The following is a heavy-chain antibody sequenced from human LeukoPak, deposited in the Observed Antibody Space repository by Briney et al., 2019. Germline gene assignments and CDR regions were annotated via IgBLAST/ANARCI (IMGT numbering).Heavy chain of an antibody. CDR2: INPSSGTT. CDR3: ARGFSGGWFDP. CDR1: GYTFTNYY. Sequence: ASVKVSCKASGYTFTNYYMVWVRQAPGQGLEWMGIINPSSGTTNYAQKFQGRVTMTRDMSTSTVYMELSSLRSEDTAVYYCARGFSGGWFDPWGQGTLVTVSS. J-gene: IGHJ5*02. D-gene: IGHD1-26*01. V-gene: IGHV1-46*01.